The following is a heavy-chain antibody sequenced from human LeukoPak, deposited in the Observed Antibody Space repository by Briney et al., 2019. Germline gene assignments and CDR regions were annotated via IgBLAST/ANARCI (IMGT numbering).Heavy chain of an antibody. D-gene: IGHD1-1*01. V-gene: IGHV4-59*01. Sequence: SETLSLTCTVSGGSISSYYWSWMWQPPGKGLEWGGYIYYSGSSNYNPSLKSRVTISVDTSKNQFSLKLSSVTAADTAVYYCARSPPRPDWTFYYYYYYMDVWGKGTTVTVSS. CDR2: IYYSGSS. CDR1: GGSISSYY. CDR3: ARSPPRPDWTFYYYYYYMDV. J-gene: IGHJ6*03.